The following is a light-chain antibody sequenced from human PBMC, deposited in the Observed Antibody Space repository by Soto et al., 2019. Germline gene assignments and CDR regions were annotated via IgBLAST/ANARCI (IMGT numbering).Light chain of an antibody. J-gene: IGLJ2*01. CDR1: SSDVGSYNL. V-gene: IGLV2-23*01. Sequence: QSALTQPASVSGSPGQSITISCTGTSSDVGSYNLVSWYQQQPGKAPKIMIYEGSKRPSGVSNRFSGSKSGNTASLTISGLQAEDEDDYYCCSDAGSVVLGGGTKLTVL. CDR3: CSDAGSVV. CDR2: EGS.